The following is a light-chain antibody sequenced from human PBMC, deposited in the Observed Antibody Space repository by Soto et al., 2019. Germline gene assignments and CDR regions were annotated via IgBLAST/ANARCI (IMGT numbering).Light chain of an antibody. CDR1: SSDVGGYNY. Sequence: QSALTQPASVSGSPGQSITISCTGTSSDVGGYNYVSWYQHHPGKAPKLIIYDVSNRPSGVSNRFSASKSDNTASLTISGLQAEDEDDYYCSSYSTNSPVLLGGGTKLTVL. CDR3: SSYSTNSPVL. J-gene: IGLJ2*01. V-gene: IGLV2-14*03. CDR2: DVS.